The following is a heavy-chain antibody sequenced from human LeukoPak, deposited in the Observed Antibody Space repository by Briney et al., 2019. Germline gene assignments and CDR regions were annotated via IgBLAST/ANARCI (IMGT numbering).Heavy chain of an antibody. V-gene: IGHV4-39*07. CDR2: IYAIGNT. CDR1: SASIISPHYY. D-gene: IGHD4-23*01. J-gene: IGHJ5*02. CDR3: ARDYGGNSGWFDP. Sequence: PSETLSLTCTVSSASIISPHYYWGWIRQPPGKGLEWIGNIYAIGNTYYNPSLKSRVTISIDTSKSQFSLKLTSVTAADTAAYFCARDYGGNSGWFDPWGQGTLVTVSS.